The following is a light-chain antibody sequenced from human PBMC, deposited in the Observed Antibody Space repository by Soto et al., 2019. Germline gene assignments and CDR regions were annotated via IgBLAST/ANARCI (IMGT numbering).Light chain of an antibody. Sequence: EIVLTQSPGTLSLSPGERATLSCRASQSVSSSYLAWYQQKPGQAPRLLIYGASSRATGIPARFSGRGSGTDFTLNISRLEPEDFAVYYCQQYGSSRWTFGQGTKVEIK. CDR1: QSVSSSY. V-gene: IGKV3-20*01. J-gene: IGKJ1*01. CDR3: QQYGSSRWT. CDR2: GAS.